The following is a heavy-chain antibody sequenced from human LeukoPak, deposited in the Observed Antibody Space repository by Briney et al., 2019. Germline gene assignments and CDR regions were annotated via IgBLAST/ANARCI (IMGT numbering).Heavy chain of an antibody. CDR1: GGSISSYY. Sequence: SETLSLTCTVSGGSISSYYWSWLRQPPGKGLEWIGYIYYSGSTNYNPSLKSRVTISVDTSKNQFSLKLSSVTAADTAVYYCARGLCTGSFCTIFGVVIGDAFDIWGQGTMVTVSS. J-gene: IGHJ3*02. V-gene: IGHV4-59*01. CDR3: ARGLCTGSFCTIFGVVIGDAFDI. CDR2: IYYSGST. D-gene: IGHD3-3*01.